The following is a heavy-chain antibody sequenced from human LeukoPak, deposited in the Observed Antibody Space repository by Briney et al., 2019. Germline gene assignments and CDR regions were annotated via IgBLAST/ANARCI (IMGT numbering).Heavy chain of an antibody. J-gene: IGHJ2*01. CDR3: ARVSRTYSRFWYFDL. CDR1: GFSFSSYA. Sequence: GGSLRLSCVASGFSFSSYAMHWVRQAPGQGLEWVAVISYDGSGEHYGDSGKGRFTISRDNSKNTLYLQMNSPRPEDTAVYYCARVSRTYSRFWYFDLWGRGTLVTVSS. V-gene: IGHV3-30*04. CDR2: ISYDGSGE. D-gene: IGHD4-11*01.